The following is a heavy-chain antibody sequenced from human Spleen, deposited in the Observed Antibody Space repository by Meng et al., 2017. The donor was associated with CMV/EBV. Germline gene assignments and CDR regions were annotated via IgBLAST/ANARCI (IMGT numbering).Heavy chain of an antibody. CDR1: GFSLSTSGMR. J-gene: IGHJ4*02. Sequence: SGPTLVKPTQTLTLTCTFSGFSLSTSGMRVSWIRQPPGKALEWLARIDWDDDKFYSTSLKTSLTISKDISKNQVVLTMTNMDPVDTATYYCARIKRGGSHFDYWGQGTLVTVSS. CDR2: IDWDDDK. CDR3: ARIKRGGSHFDY. D-gene: IGHD3-16*01. V-gene: IGHV2-70D*14.